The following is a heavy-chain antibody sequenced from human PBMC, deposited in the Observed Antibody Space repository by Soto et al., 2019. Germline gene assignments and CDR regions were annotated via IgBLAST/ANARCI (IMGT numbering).Heavy chain of an antibody. CDR2: INPSGGHT. CDR3: SRVDPGETSPFDH. V-gene: IGHV1-46*03. CDR1: GNTFSNYY. J-gene: IGHJ4*02. D-gene: IGHD3-10*01. Sequence: PSVKVSCKASGNTFSNYYIHWVRQAPGQGLEWMGTINPSGGHTTYAQKFLGRVTMTRDSSTSTLYMELSGLRSDDTAVYYCSRVDPGETSPFDHWGQGTLVTVSS.